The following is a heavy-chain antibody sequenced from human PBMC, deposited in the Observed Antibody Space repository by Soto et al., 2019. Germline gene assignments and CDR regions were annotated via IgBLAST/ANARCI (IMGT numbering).Heavy chain of an antibody. CDR2: IIPILDTA. CDR1: GGTFSTST. J-gene: IGHJ4*02. V-gene: IGHV1-69*08. CDR3: ARDSPIGSVFSGYDAIDL. D-gene: IGHD5-12*01. Sequence: QVQLVQSGAEVKEPGSSVKVSCKASGGTFSTSTFTWVRQAPGQGLEWMGRIIPILDTADYAQKFQGSVTITAYKSTSTAFMELSSLRSEDTGIYYCARDSPIGSVFSGYDAIDLWGQGTLVTVSP.